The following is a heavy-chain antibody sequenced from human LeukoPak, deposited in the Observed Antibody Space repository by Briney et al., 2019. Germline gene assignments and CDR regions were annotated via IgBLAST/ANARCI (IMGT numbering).Heavy chain of an antibody. D-gene: IGHD6-19*01. CDR1: GFTFNNYW. Sequence: GGSLRLSCAASGFTFNNYWMHWVRQAPGKGLMWVSRISTDGSNTNYADSVKGRFTISRDNAKNTLYLQMNSLRAEDTAVYYCAAGMRNGWYGYWGQGTLVTVSS. V-gene: IGHV3-74*01. CDR3: AAGMRNGWYGY. J-gene: IGHJ4*02. CDR2: ISTDGSNT.